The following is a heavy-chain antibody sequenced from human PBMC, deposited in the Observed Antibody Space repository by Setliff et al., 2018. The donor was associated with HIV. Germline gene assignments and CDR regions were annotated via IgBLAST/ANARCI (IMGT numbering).Heavy chain of an antibody. J-gene: IGHJ4*02. D-gene: IGHD4-4*01. CDR3: VKEYHTEVTDTRVANYFDY. CDR2: ISAYNGNT. Sequence: ASVKVSCKASGYTFTSYGISWVRQAPGQGLEWMGWISAYNGNTNYAQKLQGRVTMTSDTSTSTVYMELRSLRSEDTAIYYCVKEYHTEVTDTRVANYFDYWGQGTLVTVPQ. V-gene: IGHV1-18*01. CDR1: GYTFTSYG.